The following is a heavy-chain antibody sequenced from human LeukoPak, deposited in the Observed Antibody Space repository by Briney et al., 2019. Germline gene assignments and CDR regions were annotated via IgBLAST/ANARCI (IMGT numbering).Heavy chain of an antibody. CDR3: ARVGSAAKLDY. V-gene: IGHV1-8*01. D-gene: IGHD2-2*01. J-gene: IGHJ4*02. Sequence: GPSVRVSCKASGYTFTSYDINWVRRATGQGLEWMGWMNPNSGNTGYAQKFQGRVTMTRNTSISTAYMELSSLRSEDTAVYYCARVGSAAKLDYWGQGTLVTVSS. CDR1: GYTFTSYD. CDR2: MNPNSGNT.